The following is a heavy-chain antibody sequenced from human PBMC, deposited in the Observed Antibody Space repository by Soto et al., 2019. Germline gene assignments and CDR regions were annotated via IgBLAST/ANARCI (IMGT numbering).Heavy chain of an antibody. CDR3: ARNPGSGMDV. J-gene: IGHJ6*02. Sequence: QVQLVQSGAEVKKPGSSVKVSCKASGGTFSSYAISWVRQAPGQGLEWMGGIIPIFGTANYAQKFQGRVXIXXDESTSTAYMGLSSLRSEDTALSYCARNPGSGMDVWGQGTTVTVSS. CDR2: IIPIFGTA. CDR1: GGTFSSYA. V-gene: IGHV1-69*12. D-gene: IGHD3-10*01.